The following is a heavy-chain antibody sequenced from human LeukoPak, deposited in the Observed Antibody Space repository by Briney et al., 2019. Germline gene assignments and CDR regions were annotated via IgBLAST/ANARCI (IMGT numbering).Heavy chain of an antibody. CDR3: ARIKWSAAND. V-gene: IGHV1-2*02. CDR1: GYTFTAYY. CDR2: INPNSGDT. Sequence: GASVKVSCKASGYTFTAYYMHWVRQAPGQGLEWMGWINPNSGDTNYAQNFQGRVTMTRDTSINTAYMELSSLRSDDTAVYYCARIKWSAANDWGRGTLVTVSS. J-gene: IGHJ4*02. D-gene: IGHD6-13*01.